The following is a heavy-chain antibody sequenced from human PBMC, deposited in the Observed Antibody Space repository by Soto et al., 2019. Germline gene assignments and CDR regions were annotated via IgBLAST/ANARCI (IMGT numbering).Heavy chain of an antibody. CDR3: ARAGGTTVTGLGDFDS. J-gene: IGHJ4*02. CDR1: GFTFNTYS. CDR2: IWYDGTQK. Sequence: QVQLEESGGGVVQPGRSLRLSCEASGFTFNTYSMHWVRQPPGKGLEWLAAIWYDGTQKYYADSVKGRFIISRDNSKKTLYLEMNSLRAEDTAVYYWARAGGTTVTGLGDFDSWGQGTLVTVSS. V-gene: IGHV3-33*01. D-gene: IGHD4-17*01.